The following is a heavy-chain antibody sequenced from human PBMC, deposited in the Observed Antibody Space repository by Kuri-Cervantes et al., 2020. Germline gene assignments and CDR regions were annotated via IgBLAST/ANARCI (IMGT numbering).Heavy chain of an antibody. CDR3: AKFSWSDGLDY. CDR1: GFTVSSNY. D-gene: IGHD1-1*01. J-gene: IGHJ4*02. Sequence: GESLKISCAASGFTVSSNYMSWVRQAPGKGLEWVSVIYSGGSTYYADSVKGRFTISRDNSKNTLYLQMNSLRAEDTAVYYCAKFSWSDGLDYWGQGTLVTVSS. V-gene: IGHV3-53*01. CDR2: IYSGGST.